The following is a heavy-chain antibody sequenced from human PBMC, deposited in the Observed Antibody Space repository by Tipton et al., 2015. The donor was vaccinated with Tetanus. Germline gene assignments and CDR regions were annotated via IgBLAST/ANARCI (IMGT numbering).Heavy chain of an antibody. J-gene: IGHJ5*02. CDR2: IYPGDSSV. CDR3: ARHFGEMLYAPFRFDP. Sequence: QSGAEVKKPGESLNISCKASGYNFATFWIGWVRQKPGKSLEWMGIIYPGDSSVRYSPTFQGQVTISADRSTTTAYLQWGSLKASDTAIYYCARHFGEMLYAPFRFDPWGQGTLVTVSS. D-gene: IGHD3-3*01. V-gene: IGHV5-51*01. CDR1: GYNFATFW.